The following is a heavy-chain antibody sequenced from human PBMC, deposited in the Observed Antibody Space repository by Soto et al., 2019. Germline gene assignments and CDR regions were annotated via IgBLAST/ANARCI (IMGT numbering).Heavy chain of an antibody. CDR2: ISAYNGDT. CDR3: ARDHCSSTNCYSAVDY. Sequence: ASVKVSCKASSYTFTSYGISWVRQAPGQGLEWMGWISAYNGDTNYAQKFQGRVTMTTDTSTSTAYMELRSLRSDDTAVYYCARDHCSSTNCYSAVDYWGQGTLVTVSS. J-gene: IGHJ4*02. V-gene: IGHV1-18*04. CDR1: SYTFTSYG. D-gene: IGHD2-2*02.